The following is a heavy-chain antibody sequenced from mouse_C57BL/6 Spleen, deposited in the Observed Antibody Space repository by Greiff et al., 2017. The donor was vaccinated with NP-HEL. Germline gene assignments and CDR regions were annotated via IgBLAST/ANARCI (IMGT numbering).Heavy chain of an antibody. Sequence: EVQVVESGTVLARPGASVKMSCKTSGYTFTSYWMHWVKQRPGQGLEWIGAIYPGNSDTSYNQKFKGKAKLTAVTSASTAYMELSSLTNEDSAVYYCTRGEYYGMKDWNEFAYWGQGTLVTVSA. CDR3: TRGEYYGMKDWNEFAY. CDR1: GYTFTSYW. CDR2: IYPGNSDT. D-gene: IGHD1-1*01. J-gene: IGHJ3*01. V-gene: IGHV1-5*01.